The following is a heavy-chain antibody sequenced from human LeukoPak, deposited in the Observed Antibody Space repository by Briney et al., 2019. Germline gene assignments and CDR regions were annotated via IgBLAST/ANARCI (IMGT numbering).Heavy chain of an antibody. CDR3: ARGWDIVVVPAAIPWFDP. CDR1: GGSISSYF. J-gene: IGHJ5*02. D-gene: IGHD2-2*01. Sequence: PSETLSLTCTVSGGSISSYFWSWLRQPPGKGLEWIGYIYYSGSTNYNLSLKSRVTISVDTSKNQFSLKLSSVTAADTAVYYCARGWDIVVVPAAIPWFDPWGQGTLVTVSS. CDR2: IYYSGST. V-gene: IGHV4-59*01.